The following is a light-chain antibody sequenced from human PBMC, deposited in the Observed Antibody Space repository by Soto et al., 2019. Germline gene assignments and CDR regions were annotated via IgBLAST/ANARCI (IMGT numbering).Light chain of an antibody. Sequence: DIQMTQSPSSLSASVGDRFTITCRASQGFSNYLNWYQQRPGKAPKLLIYAASSLQSGVPSRFSGSGSGTEFTLTISSLQPDDFATYYCQHYNSYSEAFGQGTKVDIK. V-gene: IGKV1-16*01. CDR2: AAS. J-gene: IGKJ1*01. CDR1: QGFSNY. CDR3: QHYNSYSEA.